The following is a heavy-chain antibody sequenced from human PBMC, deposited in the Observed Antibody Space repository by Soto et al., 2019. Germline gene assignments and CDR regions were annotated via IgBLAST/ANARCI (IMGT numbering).Heavy chain of an antibody. V-gene: IGHV3-23*01. CDR2: ISGSGDYT. CDR3: AKDSRSHPQGWFDP. Sequence: EVQLLESGGGLVQPGEPLRLSCAASGFTFSSYAMTWVRQAPGKGLEWVSSISGSGDYTYFADSVKGRFTISRDTSKDTLYLQMSSLRVEDTAIYYCAKDSRSHPQGWFDPWGQGTLVTVSS. CDR1: GFTFSSYA. D-gene: IGHD2-15*01. J-gene: IGHJ5*02.